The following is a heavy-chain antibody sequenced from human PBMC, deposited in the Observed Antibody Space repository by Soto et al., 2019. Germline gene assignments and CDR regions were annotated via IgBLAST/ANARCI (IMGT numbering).Heavy chain of an antibody. CDR1: GASISNFY. D-gene: IGHD3-16*01. Sequence: LSLTCSVSGASISNFYWSWIRQSAGKGLEWIGRLYTRGTTDYNPSLKSRVTMSIDTSKNRVSLSLTSVTAADTAVYYCAKGGTYYFDSWGQGIVVTVSS. CDR3: AKGGTYYFDS. J-gene: IGHJ4*02. CDR2: LYTRGTT. V-gene: IGHV4-4*07.